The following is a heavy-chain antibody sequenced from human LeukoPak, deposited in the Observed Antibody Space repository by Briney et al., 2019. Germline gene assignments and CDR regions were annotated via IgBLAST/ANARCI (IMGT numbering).Heavy chain of an antibody. CDR2: ISSSGSTI. CDR3: ARDKEEQWLVYAFDI. D-gene: IGHD6-19*01. V-gene: IGHV3-48*04. J-gene: IGHJ3*02. Sequence: PGGSLRLSCAASGFTFSSYSMNWVRQAPGKGLEWVSYISSSGSTIYYADSVKGRFTISRDNAKNSLYLQMNSLRAEDTAVYYCARDKEEQWLVYAFDIWGQGTMVTVSS. CDR1: GFTFSSYS.